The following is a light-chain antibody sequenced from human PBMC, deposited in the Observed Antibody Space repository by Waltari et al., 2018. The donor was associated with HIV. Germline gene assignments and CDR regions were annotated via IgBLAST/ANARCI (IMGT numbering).Light chain of an antibody. J-gene: IGKJ4*01. CDR1: QDLGSW. CDR3: QQANSFRPLS. CDR2: AAS. Sequence: DLQITPSPSSVSASVGDSFTIPCRALQDLGSWLAWYQKKPGRAPRLLIFAASSLQGGVPSRFRGGGSGTDFTLNITRLQPEDVATYYCQQANSFRPLSFGGGTRVDLK. V-gene: IGKV1-12*01.